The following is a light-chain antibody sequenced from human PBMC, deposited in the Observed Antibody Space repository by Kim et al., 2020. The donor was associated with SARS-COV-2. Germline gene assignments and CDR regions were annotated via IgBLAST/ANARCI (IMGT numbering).Light chain of an antibody. CDR2: DAS. Sequence: ASVGDRVTITCQASRDISNNLNWYQQKPGKAPKVLIYDASNVHTGVSSRFSGSGSGTDFTFTITSLQPEDVATYYCQQFDNLSLTFGGGTKVEIK. V-gene: IGKV1-33*01. CDR3: QQFDNLSLT. J-gene: IGKJ4*01. CDR1: RDISNN.